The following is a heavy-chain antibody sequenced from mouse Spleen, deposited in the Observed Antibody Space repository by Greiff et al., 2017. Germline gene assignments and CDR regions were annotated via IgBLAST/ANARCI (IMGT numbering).Heavy chain of an antibody. CDR2: ISSGGSYT. CDR3: ARRGGNPYAMDY. Sequence: EVQLVESGGGLVKPGGSLKLSCAASGFTFSSYAMSWVRQTPEKRLEWVATISSGGSYTYYPDSVKGRFTISRDNAKNTLYLQMSSLRSEDTAMYYCARRGGNPYAMDYWGQGTSVTVSS. J-gene: IGHJ4*01. V-gene: IGHV5-9-3*01. CDR1: GFTFSSYA. D-gene: IGHD2-1*01.